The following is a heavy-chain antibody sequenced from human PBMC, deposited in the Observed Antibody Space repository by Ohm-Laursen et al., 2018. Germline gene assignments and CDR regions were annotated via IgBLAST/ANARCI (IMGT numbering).Heavy chain of an antibody. CDR1: GFTFSVYW. D-gene: IGHD3-9*01. J-gene: IGHJ5*02. CDR3: ARDLTGP. V-gene: IGHV3-7*01. CDR2: IKQDGSET. Sequence: SLRLSCAASGFTFSVYWMTWVRQAPGKGLEWVANIKQDGSETYYVDSVKGRFTISRDNAKSSLYLQMNNLRGEDTAVYYCARDLTGPWGQGTLVTVSS.